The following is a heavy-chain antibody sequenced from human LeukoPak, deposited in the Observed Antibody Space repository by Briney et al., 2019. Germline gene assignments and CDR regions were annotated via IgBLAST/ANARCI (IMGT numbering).Heavy chain of an antibody. D-gene: IGHD5-12*01. CDR3: AKWMSRVQAFDI. V-gene: IGHV3-23*01. CDR2: ISGSGGST. Sequence: PGGSLRPSCAASGFTFSSYAMSWVRQAPGKGLEWVSAISGSGGSTYYADSVKGRFTISRDNSKNTLYLQMNSLRAEDTVVYFCAKWMSRVQAFDIWGQGTMVTVSS. CDR1: GFTFSSYA. J-gene: IGHJ3*02.